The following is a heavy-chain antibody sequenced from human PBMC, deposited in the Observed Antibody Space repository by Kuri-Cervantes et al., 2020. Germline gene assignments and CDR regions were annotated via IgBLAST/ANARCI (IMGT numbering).Heavy chain of an antibody. CDR2: INYAGDTT. CDR1: GFIFDDYA. CDR3: ARRSVGGVPYYFDY. D-gene: IGHD1-26*01. Sequence: GGSLRLSCAASGFIFDDYALHWVRQVPGKGLEWVSHINYAGDTTFYADSVRGRFTISRDNAKNTLYLQMNSLRAEDSALYYCARRSVGGVPYYFDYWGQGVLVTVSS. J-gene: IGHJ4*02. V-gene: IGHV3-20*04.